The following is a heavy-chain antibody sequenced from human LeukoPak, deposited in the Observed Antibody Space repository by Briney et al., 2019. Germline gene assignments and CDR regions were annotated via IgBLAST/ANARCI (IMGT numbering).Heavy chain of an antibody. D-gene: IGHD3-10*01. CDR1: GSTFSNSW. J-gene: IGHJ4*02. V-gene: IGHV5-10-1*01. CDR3: ARVVLGSGTCYNDY. Sequence: ESPGISCKVSGSTFSNSWITWVRQKPGKGLEWMGRIDPIDSYTNYCPSLQGHVTISVDKTTTTAFLQWRSLRASDTAIYYCARVVLGSGTCYNDYWGQGTLGTVSS. CDR2: IDPIDSYT.